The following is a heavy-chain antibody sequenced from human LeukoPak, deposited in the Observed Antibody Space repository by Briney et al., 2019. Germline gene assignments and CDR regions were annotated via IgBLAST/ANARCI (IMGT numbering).Heavy chain of an antibody. CDR1: GGSISSYY. Sequence: SETLSLTCTVSGGSISSYYWSWIRQPPGKGLEWIGYIYYSGSTNYNPSLMSRVTISVDTSTNQFSLKLRSVTAADTAVYYCARVPETDYYYDTSGYFDYWGPGTLVAVSS. CDR2: IYYSGST. D-gene: IGHD3-22*01. J-gene: IGHJ4*02. CDR3: ARVPETDYYYDTSGYFDY. V-gene: IGHV4-59*01.